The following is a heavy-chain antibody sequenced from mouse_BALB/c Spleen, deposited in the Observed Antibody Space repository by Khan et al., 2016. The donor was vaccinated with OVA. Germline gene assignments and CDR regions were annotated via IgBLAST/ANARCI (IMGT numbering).Heavy chain of an antibody. Sequence: EVQLQESGPGLVKPSQSLSLTCTVTGYSITSGYAWNWIRQFPGNKLEWKGYISYSGVTSYNPSLKSRISITRDTSKNQFFLQLNSLTTEDTATYYCARGNYYGYYFDYWGQGTTLTVSS. CDR2: ISYSGVT. CDR3: ARGNYYGYYFDY. CDR1: GYSITSGYA. V-gene: IGHV3-2*02. J-gene: IGHJ2*01. D-gene: IGHD1-1*01.